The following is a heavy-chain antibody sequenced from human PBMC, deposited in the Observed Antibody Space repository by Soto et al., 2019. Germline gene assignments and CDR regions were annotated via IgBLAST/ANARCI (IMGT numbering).Heavy chain of an antibody. CDR2: FDPAKDEK. V-gene: IGHV1-24*01. CDR1: GYTLSELN. CDR3: GTGDQLSAEVTGIAFSF. J-gene: IGHJ4*02. D-gene: IGHD2-21*02. Sequence: GASVKVSCKLSGYTLSELNLHWVRQAPGKRLEWLGGFDPAKDEKLYAQKVQGRITVTEETSTVTAYMEVRSLTFEGTAVYYCGTGDQLSAEVTGIAFSFWGQGTRVNVSS.